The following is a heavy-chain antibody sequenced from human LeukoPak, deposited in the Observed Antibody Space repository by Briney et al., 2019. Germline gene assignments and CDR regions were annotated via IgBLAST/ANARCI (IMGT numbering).Heavy chain of an antibody. J-gene: IGHJ4*02. CDR2: ISYDGSNK. CDR3: ARGLTM. CDR1: GFTFSSYG. D-gene: IGHD2-21*01. Sequence: GRSLRLACAAPGFTFSSYGMHWVRQAPGKGLEWVAVISYDGSNKYYADYVKGRFTISRDNSKNTLYLQMNSLRAEDTAVYYCARGLTMWGQGTLVSVSS. V-gene: IGHV3-30*03.